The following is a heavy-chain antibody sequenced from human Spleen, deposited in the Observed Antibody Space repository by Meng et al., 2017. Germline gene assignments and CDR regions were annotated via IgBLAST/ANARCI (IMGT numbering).Heavy chain of an antibody. CDR1: GGSFSDYY. J-gene: IGHJ4*02. Sequence: VALQQGGEGLLKPSETLSPPFVVFGGSFSDYYWSWIRQPPGKGLEWIGEINHSGSTNYNPSLESRATISVDTSQNNLSLKLSSVTAADSAVYYCARGPTTMAHDFDYWGQGTLVTVSS. CDR3: ARGPTTMAHDFDY. CDR2: INHSGST. D-gene: IGHD4-11*01. V-gene: IGHV4-34*01.